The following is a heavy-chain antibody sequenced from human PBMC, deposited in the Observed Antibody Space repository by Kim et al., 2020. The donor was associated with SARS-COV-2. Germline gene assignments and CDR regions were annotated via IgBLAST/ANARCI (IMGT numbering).Heavy chain of an antibody. J-gene: IGHJ6*02. CDR2: ISSSSSYI. CDR3: ARDPYTPRDFWSGYHYYYYGMDV. Sequence: GGSLRLSCAASGFTFSSYSMNWVRQAPGKGLEWVSSISSSSSYIYYADSVKGRFTISRDNAKNSLYLQMNSLRAEDTAVYYCARDPYTPRDFWSGYHYYYYGMDVWGQGTTVTVSS. CDR1: GFTFSSYS. D-gene: IGHD3-3*01. V-gene: IGHV3-21*01.